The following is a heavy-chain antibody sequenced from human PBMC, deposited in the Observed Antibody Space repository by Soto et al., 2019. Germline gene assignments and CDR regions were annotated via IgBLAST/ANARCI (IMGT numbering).Heavy chain of an antibody. V-gene: IGHV3-30-3*01. Sequence: GGSLRLSCAASGFTFSSYAMHWVRQAPGKGLEWVAVISGDGSNKYYADSVKGRFTISRDNSKNTLYLQMNSLRAEDTAVYYCARATVRGSPTFAVWYFELWGRGTLVTVSS. D-gene: IGHD3-10*01. CDR3: ARATVRGSPTFAVWYFEL. CDR1: GFTFSSYA. J-gene: IGHJ2*01. CDR2: ISGDGSNK.